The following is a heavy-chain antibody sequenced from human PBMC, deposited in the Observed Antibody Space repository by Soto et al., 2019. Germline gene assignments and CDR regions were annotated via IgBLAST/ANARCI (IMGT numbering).Heavy chain of an antibody. J-gene: IGHJ4*02. V-gene: IGHV4-59*01. D-gene: IGHD3-3*01. CDR1: VGSISSYY. Sequence: PSETLSVTCTVSVGSISSYYWSWIRQPPGKGLEWIGYIYYSGSTNYNPSLKSRVTISVDTSKNQFSLKLSSVTAADTAVYYCARDVFHFDYWGQGTLVTVSS. CDR2: IYYSGST. CDR3: ARDVFHFDY.